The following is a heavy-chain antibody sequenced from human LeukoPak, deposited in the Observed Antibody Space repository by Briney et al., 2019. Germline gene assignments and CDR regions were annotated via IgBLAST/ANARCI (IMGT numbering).Heavy chain of an antibody. D-gene: IGHD2-15*01. CDR2: INPSGGST. J-gene: IGHJ4*02. V-gene: IGHV1-46*01. Sequence: ASVKVSCKASGYTFTSYYMHWVRQAPGQGLEWMGIINPSGGSTSYAQKFQGRVTMTRDTSTSTVYMELSSLRSEDTAVYYCARDRYCSGGSCCQGGRALPDYWGQGTLVTVSS. CDR3: ARDRYCSGGSCCQGGRALPDY. CDR1: GYTFTSYY.